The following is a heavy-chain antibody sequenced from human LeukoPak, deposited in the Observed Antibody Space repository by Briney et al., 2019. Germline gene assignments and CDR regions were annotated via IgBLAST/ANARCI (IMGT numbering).Heavy chain of an antibody. V-gene: IGHV1-69*06. Sequence: ASVKVSCKASGGTFSSYAISWVRQAPGQGLEWMGGIIPIFGTANYAQKFQGRVTMTEDTSTDTAYMELSSLRSEDTAVYYCATQVYCSGGSCYGFDPWGQGTLVTVSA. CDR1: GGTFSSYA. D-gene: IGHD2-15*01. CDR2: IIPIFGTA. CDR3: ATQVYCSGGSCYGFDP. J-gene: IGHJ5*02.